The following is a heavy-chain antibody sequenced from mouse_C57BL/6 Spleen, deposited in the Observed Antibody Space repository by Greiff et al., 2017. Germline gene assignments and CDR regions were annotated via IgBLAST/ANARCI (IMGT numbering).Heavy chain of an antibody. CDR1: GFSLTSYG. Sequence: QVQLQQSGPGLVAPSQSLSITCTVSGFSLTSYGVHWVRQPPGKGLEWLVVIWSAGSTTYNSALKSRLSLSKDNSQSQVFLKMNSLQTDDTDMYYCARHVSRSDGAYAMDYWGQGTSVTVSS. CDR3: ARHVSRSDGAYAMDY. D-gene: IGHD1-1*01. J-gene: IGHJ4*01. CDR2: IWSAGST. V-gene: IGHV2-6-1*01.